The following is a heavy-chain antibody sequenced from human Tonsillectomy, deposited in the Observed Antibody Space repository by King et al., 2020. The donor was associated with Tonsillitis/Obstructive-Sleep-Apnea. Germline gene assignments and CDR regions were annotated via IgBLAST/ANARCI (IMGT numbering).Heavy chain of an antibody. D-gene: IGHD4-17*01. Sequence: HVQLQESGPGLVKPSETLSLTCTVSGGSISSYYWSWIRQPPGKGLEWIGYIYYSGSTDYNPSLKSRVNITVDTSKNEFSLKLSSETAADTAVYYCAREKVTTYHHSGAFDIWGQGTMVTVSS. CDR3: AREKVTTYHHSGAFDI. CDR1: GGSISSYY. V-gene: IGHV4-59*12. J-gene: IGHJ3*02. CDR2: IYYSGST.